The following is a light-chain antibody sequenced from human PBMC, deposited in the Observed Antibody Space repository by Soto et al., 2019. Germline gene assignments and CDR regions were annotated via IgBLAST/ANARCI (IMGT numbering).Light chain of an antibody. CDR2: EVN. V-gene: IGLV2-18*02. Sequence: QSVLTQPPSVSGSPGQSVAVSCTGTSSDVGSYNRVSWYQQPPGTAPKLIIYEVNNRPSGVPDRFSGSKSGNTASLTISGLQAEDEADYYCSSFTTSTTYVFGTVTKLTVL. J-gene: IGLJ1*01. CDR3: SSFTTSTTYV. CDR1: SSDVGSYNR.